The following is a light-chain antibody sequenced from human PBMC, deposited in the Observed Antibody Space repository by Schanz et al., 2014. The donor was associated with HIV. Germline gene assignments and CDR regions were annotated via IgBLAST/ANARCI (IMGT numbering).Light chain of an antibody. Sequence: QSVLTQPASVSGSLGQSITISCTGTSGDVGRYDYVSWYQQHPGQAPKLLIYDVTYRPSGISNRFSGSKSGNTASLTISGLQADDEADYYCSSYTSNRMVFGGGTKLTVL. CDR2: DVT. J-gene: IGLJ3*02. CDR1: SGDVGRYDY. V-gene: IGLV2-14*03. CDR3: SSYTSNRMV.